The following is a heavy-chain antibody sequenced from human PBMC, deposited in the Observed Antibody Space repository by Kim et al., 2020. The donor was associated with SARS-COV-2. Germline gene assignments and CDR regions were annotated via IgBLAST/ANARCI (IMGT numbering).Heavy chain of an antibody. CDR3: ARQNGRVLWRFDL. D-gene: IGHD1-1*01. V-gene: IGHV4-39*07. CDR2: IHSAGNT. Sequence: SETLSLTCAVSGGSITDYSVSTDNYHWGWIRQPPGKELEWIGSIHSAGNTYYSPSLRSRLSLSVDTSKNQFSLKMTSVAAADTAVYYCARQNGRVLWRFDLWGRGTLVTVAS. CDR1: GGSITDYSVSTDNYH. J-gene: IGHJ2*01.